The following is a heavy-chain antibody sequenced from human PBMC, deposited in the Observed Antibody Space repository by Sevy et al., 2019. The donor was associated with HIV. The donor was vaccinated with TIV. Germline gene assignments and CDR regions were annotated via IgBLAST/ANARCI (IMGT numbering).Heavy chain of an antibody. J-gene: IGHJ6*03. Sequence: SETLSLTCTVSGGSISSGSYYWSWIRQPAGKGLEWIGRIYTSGSTNYNPSLKSRATISVDTCKNQFFLKLSSVTAADTTVYYCARAARGIQQIYYYYYYMDVWGKGTTVTVSS. V-gene: IGHV4-61*02. CDR2: IYTSGST. D-gene: IGHD5-18*01. CDR3: ARAARGIQQIYYYYYYMDV. CDR1: GGSISSGSYY.